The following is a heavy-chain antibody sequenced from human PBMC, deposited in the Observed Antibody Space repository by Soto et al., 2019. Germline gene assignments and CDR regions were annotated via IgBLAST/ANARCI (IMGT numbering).Heavy chain of an antibody. Sequence: QITLQESGPTLVKPTQTLTLTCTFSGFSFTTAGVAVGWIRQTPGGALEWLTLIYYNDDRRFSPSLKTRLTITGDTHKNQAVLSLTNVDPGDTATYFCSHSDGGYEIIYFDFWGQGIPVTVSS. D-gene: IGHD5-12*01. V-gene: IGHV2-5*01. CDR3: SHSDGGYEIIYFDF. CDR1: GFSFTTAGVA. J-gene: IGHJ4*02. CDR2: IYYNDDR.